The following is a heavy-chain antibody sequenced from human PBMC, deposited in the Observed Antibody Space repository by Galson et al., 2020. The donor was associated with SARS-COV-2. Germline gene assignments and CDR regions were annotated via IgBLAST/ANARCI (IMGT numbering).Heavy chain of an antibody. Sequence: GSLRLSCTVSGYSISSGYYWAWIRQPPGKGLEWIGSIYHSGSTYYNPSLKSRVTISVDTSKNQFSLKVTSVTAADTAVYYCARVNPGYSGYDQFDYWGQGTLVTVSS. D-gene: IGHD5-12*01. CDR3: ARVNPGYSGYDQFDY. V-gene: IGHV4-38-2*02. J-gene: IGHJ4*02. CDR1: GYSISSGYY. CDR2: IYHSGST.